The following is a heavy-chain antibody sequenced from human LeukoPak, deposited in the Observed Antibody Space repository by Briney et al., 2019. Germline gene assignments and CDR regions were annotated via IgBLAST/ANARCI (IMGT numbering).Heavy chain of an antibody. CDR3: AKVRGNDYGDYCLDP. J-gene: IGHJ5*02. CDR1: GGSISSYF. D-gene: IGHD4-17*01. Sequence: SETLSLTCTVSGGSISSYFWSWIRQPPGKGLEWIAYIYYTGSTTYNPSLMSRVTMSIDTSKNQFFLNLSSVTAADTAVYYCAKVRGNDYGDYCLDPWGQGTLVTVSS. V-gene: IGHV4-59*01. CDR2: IYYTGST.